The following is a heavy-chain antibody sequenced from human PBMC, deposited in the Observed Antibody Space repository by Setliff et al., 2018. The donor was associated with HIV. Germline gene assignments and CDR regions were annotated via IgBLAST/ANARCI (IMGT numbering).Heavy chain of an antibody. CDR3: IRRRRAPGTADLESY. CDR2: IFPGDSGT. D-gene: IGHD2-21*02. CDR1: GYNFNNYW. V-gene: IGHV5-51*01. Sequence: LKISCQASGYNFNNYWIGWVRQMPGKGLEWMGVIFPGDSGTRYSPSFQGQVTISADRSITTAYLRWTSLKVSDTAMYYCIRRRRAPGTADLESYWGQGTLVTVSS. J-gene: IGHJ4*02.